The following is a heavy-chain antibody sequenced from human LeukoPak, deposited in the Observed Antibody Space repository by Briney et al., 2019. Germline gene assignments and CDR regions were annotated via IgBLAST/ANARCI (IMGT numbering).Heavy chain of an antibody. CDR3: AKWIVATITGYGLFDY. J-gene: IGHJ4*02. CDR1: GFTFSSYG. D-gene: IGHD5-12*01. Sequence: GGSLRLSCAASGFTFSSYGMSWVRQAPGKGLEWVSAISGSGGSTYYADSVKGRFTISRDNSKNTLYLQMNSLRAEDTAVYYCAKWIVATITGYGLFDYWGQGTLVTVSS. V-gene: IGHV3-23*01. CDR2: ISGSGGST.